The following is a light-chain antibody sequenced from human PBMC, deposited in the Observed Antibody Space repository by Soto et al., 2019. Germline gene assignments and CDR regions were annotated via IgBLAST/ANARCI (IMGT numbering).Light chain of an antibody. CDR2: DAS. J-gene: IGKJ2*01. CDR1: QDISKY. V-gene: IGKV1-33*01. CDR3: QQYDHPPYT. Sequence: DIQMTQSPSSLSATVGDRVTITYQASQDISKYLNWYQQKPGKAPKLLIYDASNLETGVPSRFSGSGSGTDFSLTINSLQPEDIATYYCQQYDHPPYTFGQGTKVDIK.